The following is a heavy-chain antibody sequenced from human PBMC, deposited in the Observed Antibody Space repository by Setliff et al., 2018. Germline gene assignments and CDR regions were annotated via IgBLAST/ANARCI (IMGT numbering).Heavy chain of an antibody. D-gene: IGHD2-8*01. Sequence: ASVKVSCKASGYTFINFGISWVRQAPGQGLEWVGWISPYTGNTYYAPRLQDRVTLTADTSTNKAYMELRSLISDDTAVYYCSRLVRFCTRTTCQRLSGDDVWGQGTLVTVSS. V-gene: IGHV1-18*01. CDR3: SRLVRFCTRTTCQRLSGDDV. CDR2: ISPYTGNT. CDR1: GYTFINFG. J-gene: IGHJ4*02.